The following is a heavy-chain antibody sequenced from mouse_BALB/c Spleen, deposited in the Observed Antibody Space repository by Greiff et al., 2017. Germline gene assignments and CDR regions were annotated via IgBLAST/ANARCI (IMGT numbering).Heavy chain of an antibody. CDR1: GFAFSSYD. J-gene: IGHJ3*01. V-gene: IGHV5-12-1*01. CDR2: ISSGGGST. D-gene: IGHD1-3*01. Sequence: EVHLVESGGGLVKPGGSLKLSCAASGFAFSSYDMSWVRQTPEKRLEWVAYISSGGGSTYYPDTVKGRFTISRDNAKNTLYLQMSSLKSEDTAMYYCARQGGKGAWFAYWGQGTLVTVSA. CDR3: ARQGGKGAWFAY.